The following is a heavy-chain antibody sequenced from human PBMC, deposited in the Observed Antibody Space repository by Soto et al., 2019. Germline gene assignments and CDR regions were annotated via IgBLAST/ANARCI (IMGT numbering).Heavy chain of an antibody. CDR3: ARGGWSLDY. D-gene: IGHD2-15*01. J-gene: IGHJ4*02. CDR1: GGTFSGYD. V-gene: IGHV4-59*01. Sequence: PSETLSLTSAVYGGTFSGYDWSWIRQPPGKGLEWIGYIHYTGSTDYNPSLKSRLTISVDTSKNQFSLKLSSVTAADTAVYYCARGGWSLDYWGQGTLVTVSS. CDR2: IHYTGST.